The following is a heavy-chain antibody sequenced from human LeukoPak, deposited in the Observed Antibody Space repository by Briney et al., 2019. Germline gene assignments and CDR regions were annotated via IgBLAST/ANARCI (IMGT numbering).Heavy chain of an antibody. CDR3: ARWLGVDYGGDCYDY. CDR1: GGTFSSYA. D-gene: IGHD2-21*01. Sequence: SVKVSCKASGGTFSSYAINWVRQAPGQGLEWIGRIIPIFGIANYAQKFQGRVTITADKSTSTAYMELSSLRSEDTAVYYCARWLGVDYGGDCYDYWGQGTLVTVSS. J-gene: IGHJ4*02. CDR2: IIPIFGIA. V-gene: IGHV1-69*04.